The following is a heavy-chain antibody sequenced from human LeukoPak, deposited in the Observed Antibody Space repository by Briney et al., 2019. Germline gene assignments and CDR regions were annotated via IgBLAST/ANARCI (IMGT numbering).Heavy chain of an antibody. CDR1: GFTFSSYA. CDR2: ISGSGGST. J-gene: IGHJ5*02. Sequence: PGGSLRLSCAASGFTFSSYAMSWVRQAPGKGLEWVSAISGSGGSTYYADSVKGRFTISGDNSKNTLYLQMNSLRAEDTAVYYCAKGGGQWLVQNWFDPWGQGTLVTVSS. D-gene: IGHD6-19*01. CDR3: AKGGGQWLVQNWFDP. V-gene: IGHV3-23*01.